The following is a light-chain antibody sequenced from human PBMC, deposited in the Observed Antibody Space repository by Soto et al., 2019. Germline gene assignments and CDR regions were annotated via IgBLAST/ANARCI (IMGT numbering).Light chain of an antibody. Sequence: DIQMTQSPSSLSASVGDRVTITCRASESIRDFLSWYQQKPRKPPQLLIFAASTLQHGVPSRFSGSASGTDFTLTISSLQPEDFAAYYCQQSYSALYTFGQGTNLEIK. V-gene: IGKV1-39*01. J-gene: IGKJ2*01. CDR3: QQSYSALYT. CDR2: AAS. CDR1: ESIRDF.